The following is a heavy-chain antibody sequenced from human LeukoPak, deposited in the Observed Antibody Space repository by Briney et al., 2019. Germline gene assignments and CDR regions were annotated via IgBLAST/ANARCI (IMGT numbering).Heavy chain of an antibody. CDR2: IYYSGST. V-gene: IGHV4-59*01. Sequence: PSETLSLTCTVSGGSISSYYWSWIRQPPGKGLEWIGYIYYSGSTNYNPSLKSRVTISVDTSKNQFSLKLSSVTAADTAVYYCVRASDFWSGYYLDYWGQGTLVTVSS. J-gene: IGHJ4*02. D-gene: IGHD3-3*01. CDR1: GGSISSYY. CDR3: VRASDFWSGYYLDY.